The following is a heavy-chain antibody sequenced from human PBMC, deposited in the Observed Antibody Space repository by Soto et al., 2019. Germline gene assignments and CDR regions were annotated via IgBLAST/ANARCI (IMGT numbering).Heavy chain of an antibody. D-gene: IGHD6-6*01. Sequence: LSLTCAVYGGSFCGYYWSWIRQPPGKGLEWIGEINHSGSTNYNPSLKSRVTISVDTSKNQFSLKLSSVTAADTAVYYCARGKTAARYGMDVWGQGTTVTVSS. CDR3: ARGKTAARYGMDV. J-gene: IGHJ6*02. CDR1: GGSFCGYY. CDR2: INHSGST. V-gene: IGHV4-34*01.